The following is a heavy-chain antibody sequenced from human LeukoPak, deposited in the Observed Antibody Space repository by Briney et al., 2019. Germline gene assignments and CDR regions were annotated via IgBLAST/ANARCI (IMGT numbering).Heavy chain of an antibody. D-gene: IGHD2-21*02. CDR2: IFPGDSET. V-gene: IGHV5-51*01. CDR1: GPTVTNFW. J-gene: IGHJ4*02. Sequence: GESLKISCQASGPTVTNFWITWVRQMPGKGLGWMGVIFPGDSETRYSPSLQGQVTISVDKDSRTAFLQWTSLKASDTAMYYCATQKYGDYYFDYWGQGTLVTVSS. CDR3: ATQKYGDYYFDY.